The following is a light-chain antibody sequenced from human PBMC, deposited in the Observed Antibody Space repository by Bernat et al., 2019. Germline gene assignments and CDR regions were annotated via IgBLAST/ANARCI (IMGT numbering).Light chain of an antibody. Sequence: EIVLTQSPATLSLSPGERATLSCRASQTVSRAFAWYQQKPGKAPRLLIYDTSVRATGIPARFSGSGFGTDFTLTISSLEAEEFAFYYCQQRTDWPRLSFGGWTKVEI. CDR1: QTVSRA. V-gene: IGKV3-11*01. J-gene: IGKJ4*01. CDR2: DTS. CDR3: QQRTDWPRLS.